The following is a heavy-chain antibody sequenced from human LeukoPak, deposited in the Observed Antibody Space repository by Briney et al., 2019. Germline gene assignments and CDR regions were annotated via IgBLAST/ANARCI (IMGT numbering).Heavy chain of an antibody. J-gene: IGHJ4*02. D-gene: IGHD2-15*01. CDR3: ARRPYCSGGSCYRYYYFDY. V-gene: IGHV4-39*01. CDR1: GGSISSSSYY. CDR2: IYYSGST. Sequence: SETLSLTCTVSGGSISSSSYYWGWIRQPPGKGLEWIGSIYYSGSTYYNPSLKSRVTISVDTSKNQFSLKLSSVTAADTAVYYCARRPYCSGGSCYRYYYFDYWGQGTLVTVSS.